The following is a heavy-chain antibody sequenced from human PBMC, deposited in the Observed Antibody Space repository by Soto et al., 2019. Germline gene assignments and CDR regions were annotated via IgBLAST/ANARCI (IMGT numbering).Heavy chain of an antibody. D-gene: IGHD6-13*01. Sequence: GGSLRLSCAASGFTFSDYYMSWIRQAPGKGLEWVASISGSGGYIYYADSVKGRFTISRDNGKNSLYLQMNSLRAEDTAVYYCAREVIAAAVFDYWGQGTLVTVSS. CDR2: ISGSGGYI. J-gene: IGHJ4*02. CDR1: GFTFSDYY. V-gene: IGHV3-11*04. CDR3: AREVIAAAVFDY.